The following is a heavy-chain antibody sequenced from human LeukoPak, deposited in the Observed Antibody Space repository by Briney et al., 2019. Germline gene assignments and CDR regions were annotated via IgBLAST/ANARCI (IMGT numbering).Heavy chain of an antibody. CDR1: GFTVSSNY. Sequence: GGSLRLSCAASGFTVSSNYMSWVRQAPGKGLEWVSLIYSGGSTYYADSVKGRFTMSRDNSKNTLYLQMNSLSAEDTAVYYCARVMVSWYFDYWGQGTPVTVSS. D-gene: IGHD1-26*01. V-gene: IGHV3-66*01. CDR3: ARVMVSWYFDY. J-gene: IGHJ4*02. CDR2: IYSGGST.